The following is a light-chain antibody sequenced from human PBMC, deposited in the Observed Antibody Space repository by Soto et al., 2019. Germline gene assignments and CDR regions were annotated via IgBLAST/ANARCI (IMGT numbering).Light chain of an antibody. CDR3: QQYATSPPT. CDR1: QSVSSSS. CDR2: GAS. V-gene: IGKV3-20*01. Sequence: EIVLTQSPGTLSLSPGERATLSCRASQSVSSSSLAWYQQIPGQAPRLLIYGASSRATGIPDRFSGSGSGTDFTLTISRLEPEDFAVYYCQQYATSPPTFGGGTKVVIK. J-gene: IGKJ4*01.